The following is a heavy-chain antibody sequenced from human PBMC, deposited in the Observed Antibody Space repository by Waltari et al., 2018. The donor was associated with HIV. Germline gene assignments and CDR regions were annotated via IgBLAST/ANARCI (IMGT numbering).Heavy chain of an antibody. CDR2: ISPRSGGT. D-gene: IGHD3-22*01. Sequence: QAHLIQSGPHMTTPGAPVRASCLASGCTLASYYISCIRPSPGEGLAWLGRISPRSGGTNYVPKFQGRVLMTLNISLNTAYLDLKDLTAGDTAVYYCARTYFFDYSDYYSPAFDLWGQGTTVVVSS. J-gene: IGHJ3*01. V-gene: IGHV1-2*06. CDR3: ARTYFFDYSDYYSPAFDL. CDR1: GCTLASYY.